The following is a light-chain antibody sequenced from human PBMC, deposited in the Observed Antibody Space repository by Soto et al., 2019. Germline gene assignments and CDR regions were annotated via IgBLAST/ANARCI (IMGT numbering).Light chain of an antibody. CDR1: QSVSSY. V-gene: IGKV3-20*01. CDR2: GAS. Sequence: EIVLTQSPGTLSLSPGERATLSCRASQSVSSYLAWYQQKPGQAPRLLIYGASSRATGIPDRFSGSGSVTDFSLTISRLEPEDFAVYYCQQYVSSSRTVGQGTKVEI. CDR3: QQYVSSSRT. J-gene: IGKJ1*01.